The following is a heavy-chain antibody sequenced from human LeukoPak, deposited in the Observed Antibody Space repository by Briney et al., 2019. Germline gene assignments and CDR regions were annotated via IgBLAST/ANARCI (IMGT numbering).Heavy chain of an antibody. CDR1: GGSISSYY. CDR2: IYYSGST. D-gene: IGHD6-13*01. V-gene: IGHV4-59*01. Sequence: SETLSLTCTVSGGSISSYYWSWIRQPPGKGLEWIGYIYYSGSTNYNPFLKSRVTISLDTSKNQSSLKLSSVTAADTAVYYCARDSGSWRGVDYWGQGTLVTVSS. J-gene: IGHJ4*02. CDR3: ARDSGSWRGVDY.